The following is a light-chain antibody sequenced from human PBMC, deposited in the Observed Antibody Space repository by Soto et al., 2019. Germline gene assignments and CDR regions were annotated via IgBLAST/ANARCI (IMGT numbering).Light chain of an antibody. V-gene: IGKV3-11*01. Sequence: EIVLTQSPATLSLSPGERATLSCRASQNVANYLDWYQQKPGQAPRLLIYDASTRAAGIPARFIGSGSGTDFTLTISSLEPEDSAVYYCQQHLGRHTFGQGTKVDIK. CDR3: QQHLGRHT. J-gene: IGKJ1*01. CDR1: QNVANY. CDR2: DAS.